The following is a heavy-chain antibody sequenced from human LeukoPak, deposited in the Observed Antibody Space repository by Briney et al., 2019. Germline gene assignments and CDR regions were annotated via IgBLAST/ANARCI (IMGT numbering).Heavy chain of an antibody. V-gene: IGHV5-51*01. J-gene: IGHJ6*02. Sequence: EESLKISCTGSGYSFTSYWIGWGRQMPGKGLEWMGIIYPGDSDTRYSPSFQGQVTISADKSISTAYLQRSSLKASDTAMYYCARQSTSGRSLLYYYYGMDVWGQGTTVTVSS. CDR3: ARQSTSGRSLLYYYYGMDV. CDR2: IYPGDSDT. D-gene: IGHD2-2*01. CDR1: GYSFTSYW.